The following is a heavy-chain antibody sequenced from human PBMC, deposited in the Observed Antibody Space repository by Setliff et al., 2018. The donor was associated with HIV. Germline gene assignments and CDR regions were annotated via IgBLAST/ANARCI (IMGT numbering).Heavy chain of an antibody. CDR3: ARGSCSGCYLSDY. CDR1: GYTFSTNA. D-gene: IGHD6-19*01. Sequence: VKVSCKAFGYTFSTNAIHWVRQAPGQGLEWMGYINAGDDNTRYSEKFQGRVTITRDTSANTAYMELSSLRSEDTAVYYCARGSCSGCYLSDYWGLGTLVTVSS. V-gene: IGHV1-3*01. J-gene: IGHJ4*02. CDR2: INAGDDNT.